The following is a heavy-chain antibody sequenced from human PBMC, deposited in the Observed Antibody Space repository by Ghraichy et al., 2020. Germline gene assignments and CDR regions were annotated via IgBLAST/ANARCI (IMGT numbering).Heavy chain of an antibody. CDR2: IDWDDDK. J-gene: IGHJ6*02. D-gene: IGHD5-18*01. CDR3: ARLGCGYNYNYNDFYNMDV. Sequence: SGPTLVKPTQTLTLTCTFSGFSLSTSAMCVSWIRQPPGKALEWLARIDWDDDKYYSTSLKTRLTISKDTSKNQVVLTMTNMDPVDTATYFCARLGCGYNYNYNDFYNMDVWGQGTTVTVSS. CDR1: GFSLSTSAMC. V-gene: IGHV2-70*11.